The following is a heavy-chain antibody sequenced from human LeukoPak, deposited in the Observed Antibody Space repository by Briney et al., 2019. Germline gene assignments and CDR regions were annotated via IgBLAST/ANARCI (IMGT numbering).Heavy chain of an antibody. CDR3: TTILTGYSLDY. D-gene: IGHD3-9*01. CDR1: GFTVGDAW. Sequence: GRSLRLSWAVSGFTVGDAWMSWVRQAAGKGREWAGCIKSKIDGGTTDYAAPVKGRFTISRDNSKNPLYLQMNSLKTEDTAVYSCTTILTGYSLDYWGQGTLVTVSS. CDR2: IKSKIDGGTT. V-gene: IGHV3-15*01. J-gene: IGHJ4*02.